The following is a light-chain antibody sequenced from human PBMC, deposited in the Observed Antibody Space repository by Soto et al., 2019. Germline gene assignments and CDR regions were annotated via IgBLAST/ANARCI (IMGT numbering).Light chain of an antibody. CDR1: SSDVGGYNY. CDR3: SSYTSSSTLV. CDR2: EVS. J-gene: IGLJ2*01. V-gene: IGLV2-14*01. Sequence: QSALTQPASVSGSPGQSITISCTGTSSDVGGYNYVSWYQQHPGKAPKLMIYEVSNRPSGVSNRFSGAKSGNTASLTISGFLAEDEADYYCSSYTSSSTLVFGGGTKVTVL.